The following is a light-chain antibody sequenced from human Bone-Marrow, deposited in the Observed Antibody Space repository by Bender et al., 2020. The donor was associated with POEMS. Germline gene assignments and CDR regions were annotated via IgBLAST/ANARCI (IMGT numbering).Light chain of an antibody. CDR2: RND. CDR3: AEWDDSLSGPYVI. Sequence: QSVVTQPPSASGTPGHRVTISCSGTYSNIGSSYVYWYKQLPGMAPKLLIYRNDQRASGVPDRLSGSKSGASASLAISGLRSEDEGDYYCAEWDDSLSGPYVIFGGGTKLTVL. V-gene: IGLV1-47*01. J-gene: IGLJ2*01. CDR1: YSNIGSSY.